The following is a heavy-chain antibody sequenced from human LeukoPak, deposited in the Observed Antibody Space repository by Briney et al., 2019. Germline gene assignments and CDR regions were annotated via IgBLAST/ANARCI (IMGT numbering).Heavy chain of an antibody. J-gene: IGHJ6*04. D-gene: IGHD2-2*01. CDR1: GGTFSRYA. CDR2: IIPIFGTP. CDR3: ARLVVPAARGDYYYYGMDV. Sequence: GASVKVSCKASGGTFSRYAISWVRQAPGQGLEWMGGIIPIFGTPNYAQKFQGRVTITADKTTSTVYMDVSSLRSEYTGVYYCARLVVPAARGDYYYYGMDVWGKGTTVIVSS. V-gene: IGHV1-69*06.